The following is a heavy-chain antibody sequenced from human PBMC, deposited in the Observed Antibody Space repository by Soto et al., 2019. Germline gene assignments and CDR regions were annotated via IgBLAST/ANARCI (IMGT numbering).Heavy chain of an antibody. D-gene: IGHD3-22*01. Sequence: ASVTVSCQASGSTFTSYDINWVRQATGQGLEWMGWMNPNSGNTGYSQKFQGRVTITRDTSASTAYMELSSLRSEDTAVYYCARDRSGYYSTYFDYWGQGTLVTVSS. CDR2: MNPNSGNT. J-gene: IGHJ4*02. V-gene: IGHV1-8*01. CDR1: GSTFTSYD. CDR3: ARDRSGYYSTYFDY.